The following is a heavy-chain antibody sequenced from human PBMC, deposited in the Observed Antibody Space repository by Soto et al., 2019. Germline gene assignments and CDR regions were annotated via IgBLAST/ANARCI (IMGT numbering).Heavy chain of an antibody. Sequence: QVQLQESGPGLVKPSGTLSLTCAVSGGSISSSNWWSWVRQPPGKGLEWIGDIYHSGSTNYNPSHKSRATISVDKPKNQFSLRLSCVTAADTAVYYWAGWIRLQQYYYSGMDVWGQGTTVTVSS. D-gene: IGHD5-18*01. J-gene: IGHJ6*02. CDR1: GGSISSSNW. CDR2: IYHSGST. CDR3: AGWIRLQQYYYSGMDV. V-gene: IGHV4-4*02.